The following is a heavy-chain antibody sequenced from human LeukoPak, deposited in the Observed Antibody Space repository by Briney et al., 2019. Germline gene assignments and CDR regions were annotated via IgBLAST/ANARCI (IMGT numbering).Heavy chain of an antibody. CDR2: IYHSGST. CDR1: GGSISSSNW. CDR3: ARVRGLGVITPYLDY. Sequence: SETLSLTCAVSGGSISSSNWWSWVRQPPGKGLEWIGEIYHSGSTNYNPSLKSRVTISVDTSKNHFSLKLSSVTAADTAVYYCARVRGLGVITPYLDYWGQGTLVTVSS. D-gene: IGHD3-16*02. V-gene: IGHV4-4*02. J-gene: IGHJ4*02.